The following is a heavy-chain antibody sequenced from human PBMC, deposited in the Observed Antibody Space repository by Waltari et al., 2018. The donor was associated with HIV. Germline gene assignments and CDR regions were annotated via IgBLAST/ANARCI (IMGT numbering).Heavy chain of an antibody. J-gene: IGHJ6*02. CDR1: GFTFSSYG. CDR2: IWYDGSNK. CDR3: ARDYGNLRSTYYGMDV. V-gene: IGHV3-33*01. Sequence: QVQLVESGGGVVQPGRSLRLSCAASGFTFSSYGMHWVRQAPGKGLEWVAVIWYDGSNKYYADSVKGRFTISRDNSKNTLYLQMNSLRAEDTAVYYCARDYGNLRSTYYGMDVWGQGTTVTVSS. D-gene: IGHD3-10*01.